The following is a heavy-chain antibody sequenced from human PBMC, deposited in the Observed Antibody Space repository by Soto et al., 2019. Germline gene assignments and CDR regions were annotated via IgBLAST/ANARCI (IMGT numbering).Heavy chain of an antibody. CDR1: GGSISSSSYH. CDR2: ISYSGST. J-gene: IGHJ4*02. Sequence: SETLSLTCTVSGGSISSSSYHWGWIRQPPGKGLEWIGSISYSGSTYYNPSLKSRVTISVDTSKNQFSLKLSSVTAADTAVYYCARVMDVRQLWLNFDYWAQGTLVTVSS. V-gene: IGHV4-39*07. CDR3: ARVMDVRQLWLNFDY. D-gene: IGHD5-18*01.